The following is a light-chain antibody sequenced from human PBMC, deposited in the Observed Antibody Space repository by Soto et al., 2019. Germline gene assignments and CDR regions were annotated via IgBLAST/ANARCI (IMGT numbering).Light chain of an antibody. Sequence: EIVMTQSPATLSVSPGERATLSCRASQSVSSNLAWYQQKFGQAPRLLIYGASTRATGIPARFSGSGSGTEFILTISGLQSEDFAVYSCQQYNNWPPLWTFGQGTKLEIK. CDR3: QQYNNWPPLWT. J-gene: IGKJ2*02. CDR1: QSVSSN. V-gene: IGKV3D-15*01. CDR2: GAS.